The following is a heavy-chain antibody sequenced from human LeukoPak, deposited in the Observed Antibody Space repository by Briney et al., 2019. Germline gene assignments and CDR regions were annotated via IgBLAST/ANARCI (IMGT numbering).Heavy chain of an antibody. CDR3: AKHLTATNTYIFFGLDV. J-gene: IGHJ6*02. D-gene: IGHD1-26*01. CDR1: GFSFKDYG. CDR2: INWNGGGT. V-gene: IGHV3-9*01. Sequence: GGSLRLSCAATGFSFKDYGMHWVRQPPGKGLEWVSAINWNGGGTDYADSVKGRFTISRDNAKNSLYLQLSSLRPEDTALYYCAKHLTATNTYIFFGLDVWGQGTSVTVSS.